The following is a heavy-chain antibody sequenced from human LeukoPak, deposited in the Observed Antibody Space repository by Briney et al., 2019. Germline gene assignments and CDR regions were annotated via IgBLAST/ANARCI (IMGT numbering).Heavy chain of an antibody. CDR1: GFTFNNAY. CDR3: TTDAGYSSRWYNY. D-gene: IGHD6-13*01. V-gene: IGHV3-15*01. J-gene: IGHJ4*02. CDR2: IKSKVDGETT. Sequence: GGSLRLSCAASGFTFNNAYMCWVRQAPGKGLEWVGRIKSKVDGETTDYGAPVKGRFSISRDDSRNTLYLQMNSLKTEDTAVYYCTTDAGYSSRWYNYWGQGTLVTVSS.